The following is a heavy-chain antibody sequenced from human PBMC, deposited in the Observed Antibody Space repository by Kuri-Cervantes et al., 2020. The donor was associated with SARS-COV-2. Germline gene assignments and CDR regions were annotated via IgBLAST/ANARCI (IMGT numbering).Heavy chain of an antibody. D-gene: IGHD2-15*01. Sequence: LSLTCAASGFTFSSYGMHWVRQAPGKGLEWVAVISYDGSNKYYADSVKGRFTISKDNSKNTLYLQMNSLRAEDTAVYYCARAFVVVVAAWRTGMDVWGQGTTVTVSS. CDR1: GFTFSSYG. CDR3: ARAFVVVVAAWRTGMDV. CDR2: ISYDGSNK. V-gene: IGHV3-30*03. J-gene: IGHJ6*02.